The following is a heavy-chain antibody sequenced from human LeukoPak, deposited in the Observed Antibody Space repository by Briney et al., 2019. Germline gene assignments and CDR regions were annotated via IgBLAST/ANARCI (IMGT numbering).Heavy chain of an antibody. D-gene: IGHD3-10*01. CDR3: ARQTGYGLVSFDF. V-gene: IGHV4-59*13. CDR2: IYYSGST. CDR1: GASISDYY. Sequence: SETLSLTCTVSGASISDYYWNWIRQPPGKGLEWIGYIYYSGSTNYNPSLKSRVTISVDTSKNQFSLKLSSVTAADTAVYYCARQTGYGLVSFDFWGQGTLVTVSS. J-gene: IGHJ4*02.